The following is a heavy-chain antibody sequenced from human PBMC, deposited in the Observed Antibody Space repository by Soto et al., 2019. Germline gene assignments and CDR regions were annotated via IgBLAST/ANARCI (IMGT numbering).Heavy chain of an antibody. V-gene: IGHV3-23*01. Sequence: EVHLLESGGGLVQPGGSLRLSCAASGFTFSRYALNWVRQAPGKGLEWVAGISGSGTGTHYAPSVKGRFIISSDSSKNTLYLRMNSLRAEDTDMYYCTRSLSALFSLGDFNYWGQGALVTVSS. CDR3: TRSLSALFSLGDFNY. D-gene: IGHD2-21*01. J-gene: IGHJ4*02. CDR1: GFTFSRYA. CDR2: ISGSGTGT.